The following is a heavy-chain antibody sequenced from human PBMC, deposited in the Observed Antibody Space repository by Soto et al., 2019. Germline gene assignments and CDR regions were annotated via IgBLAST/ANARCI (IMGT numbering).Heavy chain of an antibody. D-gene: IGHD3-22*01. CDR2: ISAYNGNT. J-gene: IGHJ4*02. CDR1: GGTFSSYA. Sequence: ASVKVSCKASGGTFSSYAISWVRQAPGQGLEWMGWISAYNGNTNYAQKLQGRVTMTTDTSTSTAYMELRSLRSDDTAVYYCARESSGYYYERWGQGTLVTVSS. V-gene: IGHV1-18*01. CDR3: ARESSGYYYER.